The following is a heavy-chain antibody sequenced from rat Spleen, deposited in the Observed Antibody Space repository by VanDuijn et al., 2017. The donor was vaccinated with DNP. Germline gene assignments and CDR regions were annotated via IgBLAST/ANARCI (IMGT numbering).Heavy chain of an antibody. Sequence: EVQLVESGGGLVQPGRSLKLSCAASGFTFSDYYMAWVRQAPTKGLEWVAYIRYDGGSTYYGDSVKGRFTISRDNAKSTLYLQMNSLRSEDMATYYCARHPSYGGSNYFDYWGQGVMVTVSS. CDR3: ARHPSYGGSNYFDY. V-gene: IGHV5-22*01. J-gene: IGHJ2*01. D-gene: IGHD1-11*01. CDR2: IRYDGGST. CDR1: GFTFSDYY.